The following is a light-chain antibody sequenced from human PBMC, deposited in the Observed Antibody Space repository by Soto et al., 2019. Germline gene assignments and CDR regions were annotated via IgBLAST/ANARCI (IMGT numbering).Light chain of an antibody. CDR2: EDT. CDR3: CSYATGATWV. CDR1: SSDVGGSKL. J-gene: IGLJ3*02. V-gene: IGLV2-23*01. Sequence: QPASVSGSPGQSITISCTGTSSDVGGSKLVSWYHHHPGKAPKLIIYEDTKRPSGVSTRFSGSKSGNTASLTISGLQAEDEADYSCCSYATGATWVSGGGTQLTVL.